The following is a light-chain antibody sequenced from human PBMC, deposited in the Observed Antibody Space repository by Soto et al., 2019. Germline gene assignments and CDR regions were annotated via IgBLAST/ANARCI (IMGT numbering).Light chain of an antibody. Sequence: DIPMTQSPSSVAASVGDRVTITCRASQGISSWLGWYQQKPGKAPKLLLYAARLQSGVPSRFSGSGSGTDFTLTISSLQPEDFASYYCQQANSFPLTFGGGTKVEIK. CDR2: AA. V-gene: IGKV1-12*01. CDR3: QQANSFPLT. CDR1: QGISSW. J-gene: IGKJ4*01.